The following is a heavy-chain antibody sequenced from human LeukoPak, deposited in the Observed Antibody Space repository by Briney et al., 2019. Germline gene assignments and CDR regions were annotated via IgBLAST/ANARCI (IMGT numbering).Heavy chain of an antibody. CDR3: ARDLYGSSPDY. J-gene: IGHJ4*02. Sequence: GRSLRLSCAASGFTFSSYAMHWVRQAPGKGLEWVAVISYDGSNKYYADSVKGRFTISRDNSKNTLYLQMNSLRAEDTAVYYCARDLYGSSPDYWGQGTLVTASS. V-gene: IGHV3-30*01. CDR1: GFTFSSYA. CDR2: ISYDGSNK. D-gene: IGHD6-6*01.